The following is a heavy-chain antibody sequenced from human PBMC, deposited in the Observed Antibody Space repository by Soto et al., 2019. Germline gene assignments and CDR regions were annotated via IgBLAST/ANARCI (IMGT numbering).Heavy chain of an antibody. CDR1: GGSISSGGYY. CDR2: IYYSGST. Sequence: SETLSLTCTVSGGSISSGGYYWSWIRQHPGKGLEWIGYIYYSGSTYYNPSLKSRVTISVDTSKNQFSLKLSSVTAADTAVYYCARGQTSIAARPSETPSYMDVWGKGTTVTVSS. V-gene: IGHV4-31*03. CDR3: ARGQTSIAARPSETPSYMDV. D-gene: IGHD6-6*01. J-gene: IGHJ6*03.